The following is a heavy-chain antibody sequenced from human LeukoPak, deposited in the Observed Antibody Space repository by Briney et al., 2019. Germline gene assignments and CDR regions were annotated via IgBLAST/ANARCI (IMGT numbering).Heavy chain of an antibody. CDR3: ARELWFVNAPGSWFDP. CDR1: GDSISSGDYS. CDR2: IFHSGSS. V-gene: IGHV4-30-2*01. J-gene: IGHJ5*02. D-gene: IGHD3-10*01. Sequence: SETLSLTCAVSGDSISSGDYSWSWLRQPSGKGLEWLGYIFHSGSSYYNPSLKSRVTISVDKSKNQFSLRLTSVTAADTAVYYCARELWFVNAPGSWFDPWGQGTLVTVSS.